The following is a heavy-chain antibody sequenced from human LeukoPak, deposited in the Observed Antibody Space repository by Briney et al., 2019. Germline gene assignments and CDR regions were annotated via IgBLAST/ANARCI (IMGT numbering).Heavy chain of an antibody. CDR1: GFIINDYY. J-gene: IGHJ6*04. Sequence: AGGSLRLSCAASGFIINDYYMTWIRQTPGKGLEWISDISDTAFTTYYADSVRGRFTISRDNAKNSLYLQMNSLRAEDTAVYYCAELGITMIGGVWGKGTTVTISS. V-gene: IGHV3-11*04. CDR3: AELGITMIGGV. D-gene: IGHD3-10*02. CDR2: ISDTAFTT.